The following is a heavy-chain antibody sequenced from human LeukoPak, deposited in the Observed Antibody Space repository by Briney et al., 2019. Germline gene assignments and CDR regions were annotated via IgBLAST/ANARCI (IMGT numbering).Heavy chain of an antibody. CDR2: ISGSGGST. V-gene: IGHV3-23*01. Sequence: GGSLRLSCAASGFTFSSYAMSWVRQAPGKGLEWVSAISGSGGSTYYADSVKGRFTISRDNSKNTLYLQMNSLRAEDTAVYYCAKDSDYDSSGYYYGGYIDYWGQGTLVTVSS. CDR3: AKDSDYDSSGYYYGGYIDY. D-gene: IGHD3-22*01. J-gene: IGHJ4*02. CDR1: GFTFSSYA.